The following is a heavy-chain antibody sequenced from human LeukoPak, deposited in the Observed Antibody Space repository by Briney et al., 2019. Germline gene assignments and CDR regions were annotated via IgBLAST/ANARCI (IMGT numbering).Heavy chain of an antibody. CDR1: GFTFSSYA. J-gene: IGHJ4*02. D-gene: IGHD5-12*01. V-gene: IGHV3-30-3*01. Sequence: GGSLRLSCAASGFTFSSYAMHWVRQAPGKGLGWVAVISYDGSNKYYADSVKGRFTISRDNSKNTLYLQMNSLRAEDTAVYYCASRHIVATIHYFDYWGQGTLVTVSS. CDR2: ISYDGSNK. CDR3: ASRHIVATIHYFDY.